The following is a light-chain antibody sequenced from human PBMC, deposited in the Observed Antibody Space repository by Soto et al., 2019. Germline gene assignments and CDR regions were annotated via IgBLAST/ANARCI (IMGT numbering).Light chain of an antibody. CDR3: QQYGSSPLT. CDR2: GAS. J-gene: IGKJ4*01. CDR1: ESVSDNY. V-gene: IGKV3-20*01. Sequence: ELVVTQSPGTLSLSPGERATLSCRASESVSDNYLAWYQQRSGQAPRLVIYGASSRASAVPDRFSGSGSGADFTLTISRLEPEDFAVYYCQQYGSSPLTFGGGTKVDIK.